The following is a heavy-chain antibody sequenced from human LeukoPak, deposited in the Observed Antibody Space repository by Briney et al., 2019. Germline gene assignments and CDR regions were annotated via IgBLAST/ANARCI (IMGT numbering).Heavy chain of an antibody. J-gene: IGHJ6*03. D-gene: IGHD2-21*01. Sequence: GGSLRLSCAASGFTFSSYEMNWVRQAPGKGLEWVSYISSSSSTIYYADSVKGRFTISRDNAKNSLYLQMNSLRAEDTAVYYCARDRRDSHMDVWGKGTTVTISS. CDR2: ISSSSSTI. CDR1: GFTFSSYE. CDR3: ARDRRDSHMDV. V-gene: IGHV3-48*01.